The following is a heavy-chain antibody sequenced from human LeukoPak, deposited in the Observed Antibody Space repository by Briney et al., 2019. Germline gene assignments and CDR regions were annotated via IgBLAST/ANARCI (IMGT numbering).Heavy chain of an antibody. CDR2: IIPIFGTA. CDR1: GGTFSSYA. J-gene: IGHJ4*02. D-gene: IGHD5-24*01. CDR3: ARDLGDGYNYAYDY. V-gene: IGHV1-69*01. Sequence: SVKVSCKASGGTFSSYAISWVRQAPGQGLERMGGIIPIFGTANYAQKFQGRVTITADESTSTAYMELSSLRSEDTAVYYCARDLGDGYNYAYDYWGQGTLVTVSS.